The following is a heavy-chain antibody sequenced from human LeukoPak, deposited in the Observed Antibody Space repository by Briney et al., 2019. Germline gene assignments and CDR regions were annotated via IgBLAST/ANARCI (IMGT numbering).Heavy chain of an antibody. CDR3: AKLLYSSSWPIFDY. D-gene: IGHD6-13*01. CDR2: ISGSGGNT. Sequence: GGSLRLSCAASGFTFSSYAMSWVRQAPGKGLEWVSAISGSGGNTYYADSVKGRFTISRDNSKNTLYLQMNSLRAEDTAVYYCAKLLYSSSWPIFDYWGQGTLVTVSS. J-gene: IGHJ4*02. CDR1: GFTFSSYA. V-gene: IGHV3-23*01.